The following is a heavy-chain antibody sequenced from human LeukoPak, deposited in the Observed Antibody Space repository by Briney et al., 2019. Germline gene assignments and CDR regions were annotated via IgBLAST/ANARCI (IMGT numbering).Heavy chain of an antibody. CDR2: IYPGDSDT. CDR1: GYIFTNYW. D-gene: IGHD3-22*01. CDR3: ARGGYYYDSSGYPYGLDY. Sequence: PGESLKISCKGSGYIFTNYWIGWVRQVPGKGLEWMGIIYPGDSDTRYSPSFQGQVTISADKSISTAYLQWSSLKASDTAMYYCARGGYYYDSSGYPYGLDYWGQGTLVTVSS. V-gene: IGHV5-51*01. J-gene: IGHJ4*02.